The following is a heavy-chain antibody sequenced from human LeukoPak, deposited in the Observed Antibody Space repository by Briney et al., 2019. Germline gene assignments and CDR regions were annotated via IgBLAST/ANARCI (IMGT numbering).Heavy chain of an antibody. CDR3: ARGYSGYDLKVGY. CDR1: GYTFTDYY. D-gene: IGHD5-12*01. J-gene: IGHJ4*02. CDR2: INPKTTGT. V-gene: IGHV1-2*06. Sequence: ASVKVSCKASGYTFTDYYINWVRQAPGQGLEWIGRINPKTTGTSYPQKFQGRVTVSRDTSISTAYMELTRLTSDDTAVYYCARGYSGYDLKVGYWGQGTLVTVSS.